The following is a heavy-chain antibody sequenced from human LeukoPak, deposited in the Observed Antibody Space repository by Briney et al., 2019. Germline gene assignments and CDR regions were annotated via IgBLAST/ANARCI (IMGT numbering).Heavy chain of an antibody. CDR3: GRDLPTVTSIDY. CDR1: GFSVRTTY. J-gene: IGHJ4*02. D-gene: IGHD4-17*01. CDR2: ISGSSGYI. V-gene: IGHV3-21*06. Sequence: PGGSLRLSCAASGFSVRTTYMSWVRQAPGKGLEWVSSISGSSGYIFYADSVKGRFTISGDNAKNSLYLQMNSLRAEDTAVYYCGRDLPTVTSIDYWGQGTLVTVSS.